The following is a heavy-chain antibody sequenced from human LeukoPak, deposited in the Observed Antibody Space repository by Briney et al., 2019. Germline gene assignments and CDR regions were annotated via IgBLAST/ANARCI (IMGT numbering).Heavy chain of an antibody. CDR3: AKFYDISTGYFDC. J-gene: IGHJ4*02. Sequence: PGGSLRLSCAASGFTFGSYAMSWVRQAPGKGLDWVSAISGSGGSTYYADSVKGRFTISRDNSKNTLYLQMNSLRAEDTAVYYCAKFYDISTGYFDCWGQGTLVTVSS. V-gene: IGHV3-23*01. CDR2: ISGSGGST. D-gene: IGHD3-9*01. CDR1: GFTFGSYA.